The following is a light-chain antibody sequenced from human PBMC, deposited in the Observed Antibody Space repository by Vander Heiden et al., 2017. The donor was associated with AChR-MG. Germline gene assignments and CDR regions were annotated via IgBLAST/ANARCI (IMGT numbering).Light chain of an antibody. CDR1: QGISSW. V-gene: IGKV1-12*01. J-gene: IGKJ1*01. Sequence: DIQMTQSPSSLSASVGDRVTLTCRASQGISSWVVWYQQKPGKAPKLLIHAASSLQSGVPSRFSGSGSGTDFTLTISSLQSEDFGTYYCQEASSFPRTFGQGTKVEIK. CDR3: QEASSFPRT. CDR2: AAS.